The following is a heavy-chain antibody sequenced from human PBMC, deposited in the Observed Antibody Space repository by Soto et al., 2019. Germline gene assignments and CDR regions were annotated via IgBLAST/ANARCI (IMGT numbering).Heavy chain of an antibody. D-gene: IGHD1-1*01. CDR2: IYYSGNT. Sequence: QVRLQEWGPGLVKPSQTLSLKCSVSGGSITTGGRYWSWIRQLPGKGLEWIGDIYYSGNTYYNGALKSRVTISVEAAKHQFSLKLSSVTAADTAVYYCAQALVFTGGDGFDIWGQGRLVTVSS. V-gene: IGHV4-31*02. J-gene: IGHJ3*02. CDR3: AQALVFTGGDGFDI. CDR1: GGSITTGGRY.